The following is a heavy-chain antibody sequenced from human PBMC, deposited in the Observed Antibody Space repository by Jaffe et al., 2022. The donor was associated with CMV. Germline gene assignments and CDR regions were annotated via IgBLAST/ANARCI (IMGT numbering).Heavy chain of an antibody. Sequence: QVQLQESGPGLVKPSETLSLTCTVSGGSISSYYWSWIRQPPGKGLEWIGYIYYSGSTNYNPSLKSRVTISVDTSKNQFSLKLSSVTAADTAVYYCARLPRSRDDGGYYYYYMDVWGKGTTVTVSS. CDR3: ARLPRSRDDGGYYYYYMDV. D-gene: IGHD4-17*01. CDR2: IYYSGST. V-gene: IGHV4-59*08. CDR1: GGSISSYY. J-gene: IGHJ6*03.